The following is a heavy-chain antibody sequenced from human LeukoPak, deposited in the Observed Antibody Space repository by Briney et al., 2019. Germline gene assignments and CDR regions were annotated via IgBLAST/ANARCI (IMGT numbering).Heavy chain of an antibody. CDR2: ISSSSSYI. Sequence: PGGSLRLSCAASGFTFSSYSMNWVRQAPGKGLEWVSSISSSSSYIYYADSVKGRFTISRDNAKNSLYLQMNSLRAEDTAIYYCAKQLGHDYYFDYWGQGTLVTVSS. V-gene: IGHV3-21*04. CDR3: AKQLGHDYYFDY. J-gene: IGHJ4*02. D-gene: IGHD6-13*01. CDR1: GFTFSSYS.